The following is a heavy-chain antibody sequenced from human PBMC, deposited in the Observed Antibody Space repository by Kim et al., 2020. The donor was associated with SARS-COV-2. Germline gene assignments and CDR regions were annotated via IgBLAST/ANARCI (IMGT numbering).Heavy chain of an antibody. CDR3: ARFVLWSTGNPTDRGDY. Sequence: SETLSLTCAVYGGSFSGYYWSWIRQPPGKGLEWIGEINHSGSTNYNPSLKSRVTISVDTSKNQFSLKLSSVTAADTAVYYCARFVLWSTGNPTDRGDYWGQGTLVTVSS. CDR1: GGSFSGYY. V-gene: IGHV4-34*01. CDR2: INHSGST. D-gene: IGHD3-10*01. J-gene: IGHJ4*02.